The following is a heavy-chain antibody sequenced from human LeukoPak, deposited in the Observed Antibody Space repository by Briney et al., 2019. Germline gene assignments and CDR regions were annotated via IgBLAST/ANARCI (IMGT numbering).Heavy chain of an antibody. J-gene: IGHJ3*02. CDR1: GGSITSSTYY. CDR2: IYYTGST. CDR3: ARDKIVRAAHDAFDI. D-gene: IGHD3-10*01. V-gene: IGHV4-39*07. Sequence: SETLSLTCTVSGGSITSSTYYWGWIRQPPGKGLEWIGSIYYTGSTYYNPSLKSRVTITIDTSKNQFSLNLTSVTAADTAVYFCARDKIVRAAHDAFDIWGQGTMVTVSS.